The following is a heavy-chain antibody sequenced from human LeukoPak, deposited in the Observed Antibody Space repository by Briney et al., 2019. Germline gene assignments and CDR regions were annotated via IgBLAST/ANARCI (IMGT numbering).Heavy chain of an antibody. CDR1: GGSISSGDYY. Sequence: SETLSLTRTVSGGSISSGDYYWSWIRQPPGKGLEWIGYIYYSGSTYYNPSLKSRVTISVDTSKNQFSLKLSSVTAADTAVYYCARGMVRGVIKTSDRDNWFDPWGQGTLVTVSS. J-gene: IGHJ5*02. V-gene: IGHV4-30-4*01. D-gene: IGHD3-10*01. CDR3: ARGMVRGVIKTSDRDNWFDP. CDR2: IYYSGST.